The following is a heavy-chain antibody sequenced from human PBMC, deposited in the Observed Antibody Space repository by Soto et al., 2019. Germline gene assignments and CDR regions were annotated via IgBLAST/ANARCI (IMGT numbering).Heavy chain of an antibody. CDR1: GGSMSSHY. CDR2: IYYSGST. V-gene: IGHV4-59*08. J-gene: IGHJ4*02. CDR3: ARHYYDSSGSRVFDY. Sequence: SETLSLTCTVSGGSMSSHYWSWIRQPPGNRLEWIGYIYYSGSTNYNPSLKSRVTISVDTSKNQFSLKLSSVTAADTAVYYCARHYYDSSGSRVFDYWGQGTLVTVSS. D-gene: IGHD3-22*01.